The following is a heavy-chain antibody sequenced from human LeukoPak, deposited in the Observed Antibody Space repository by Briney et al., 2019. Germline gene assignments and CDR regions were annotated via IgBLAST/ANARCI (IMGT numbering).Heavy chain of an antibody. CDR2: IYSSGST. V-gene: IGHV4-39*01. J-gene: IGHJ5*02. Sequence: SETLSLTCAVSGVSISSSTYYWGWIRQPPGKGLEWIGSIYSSGSTYYNPSLKSRVTISVDTSKNQFSLNLSFVTAADTAVYYCSRHHYGDYAGWFDPWGQGTLVTVSS. D-gene: IGHD4-17*01. CDR3: SRHHYGDYAGWFDP. CDR1: GVSISSSTYY.